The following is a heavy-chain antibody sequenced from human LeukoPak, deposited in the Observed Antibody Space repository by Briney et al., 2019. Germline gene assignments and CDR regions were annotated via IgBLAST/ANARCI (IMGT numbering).Heavy chain of an antibody. CDR1: GFTYSSYA. D-gene: IGHD3-22*01. V-gene: IGHV3-23*01. Sequence: RGSLGLSCAASGFTYSSYAMSWVRQAPGKGLEWVSGSSTSGGGSSYADSVKGRFTISRDNPRNTLYMQMNSLRAEDTALYYCAIMHPYYDGSGYWVQWGQGTLVTVSS. CDR3: AIMHPYYDGSGYWVQ. CDR2: SSTSGGGS. J-gene: IGHJ4*02.